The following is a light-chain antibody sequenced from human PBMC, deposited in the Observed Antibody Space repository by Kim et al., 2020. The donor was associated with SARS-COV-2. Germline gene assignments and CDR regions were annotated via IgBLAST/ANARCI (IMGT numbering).Light chain of an antibody. J-gene: IGLJ3*02. Sequence: ASVKLTCTLSSGHRDFAIEWHQQQPEKGPRYLMRLNSDGSHTKGDGIPDRFSGSSSGSERYLTISSLQSDDEADYYCQTWGPGIRVFGGGTQLTVL. CDR2: LNSDGSH. V-gene: IGLV4-69*02. CDR1: SGHRDFA. CDR3: QTWGPGIRV.